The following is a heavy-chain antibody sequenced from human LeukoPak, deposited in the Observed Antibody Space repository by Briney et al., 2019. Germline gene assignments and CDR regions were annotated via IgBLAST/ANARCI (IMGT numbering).Heavy chain of an antibody. V-gene: IGHV4-61*02. CDR2: IYTSGST. D-gene: IGHD3-3*01. J-gene: IGHJ4*02. CDR3: ARSESDFWSGGGGY. Sequence: SETLSLTCTVSGGSISSGSYYWSWIRQPAGKGLEWIGRIYTSGSTNYNPSLKSRVTISVDTSKNQFSLELSSVTAADTAVYYCARSESDFWSGGGGYWGQGTLVTVSS. CDR1: GGSISSGSYY.